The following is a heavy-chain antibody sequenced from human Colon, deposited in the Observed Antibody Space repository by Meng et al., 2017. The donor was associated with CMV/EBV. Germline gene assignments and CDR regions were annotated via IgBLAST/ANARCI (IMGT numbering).Heavy chain of an antibody. D-gene: IGHD2-15*01. CDR3: ARDPIVVVVAASPAVYGMDV. Sequence: GGSLRLSCAASGFTFSSYWMSWVRQAPGKGLEWVANIKQDGSEKYYVDSVKGRFTISRDNAKNSLYLQMNSLRAEDTAVYYCARDPIVVVVAASPAVYGMDVWGQGTTVTVSS. J-gene: IGHJ6*02. CDR1: GFTFSSYW. V-gene: IGHV3-7*01. CDR2: IKQDGSEK.